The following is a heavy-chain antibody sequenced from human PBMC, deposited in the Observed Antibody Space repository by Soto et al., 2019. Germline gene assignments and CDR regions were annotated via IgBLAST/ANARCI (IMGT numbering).Heavy chain of an antibody. J-gene: IGHJ4*02. Sequence: EVQLVESGGGLVKPGGSLRLSCAASGFTFSNAWMSWVRQAPGKGLEWVGRIKSKTDGGTTDYAAPVKGRFTISRDDSKNTLYLQMNSLKTEDTAVYYCTTEVYYYDSSGDLWFDYWGQGTLVTVSS. V-gene: IGHV3-15*01. D-gene: IGHD3-22*01. CDR1: GFTFSNAW. CDR3: TTEVYYYDSSGDLWFDY. CDR2: IKSKTDGGTT.